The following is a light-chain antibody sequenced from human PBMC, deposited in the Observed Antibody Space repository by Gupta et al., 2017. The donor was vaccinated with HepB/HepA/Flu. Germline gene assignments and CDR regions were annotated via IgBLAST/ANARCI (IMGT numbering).Light chain of an antibody. J-gene: IGKJ2*04. CDR2: WAS. CDR3: QQYYSTPCS. V-gene: IGKV4-1*01. Sequence: DIVMTQSPDSLAVSPGESATINCKSSQKVLYSSNNKNYLAWYQQKPGQPPKLLIYWASTRESGVPDRFSGSGSGTDSTRTISSLQAEDVAVYYCQQYYSTPCSFGQGTKLEIK. CDR1: QKVLYSSNNKNY.